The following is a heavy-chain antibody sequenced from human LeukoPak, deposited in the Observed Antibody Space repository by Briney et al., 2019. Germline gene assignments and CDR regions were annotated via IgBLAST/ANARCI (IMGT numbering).Heavy chain of an antibody. J-gene: IGHJ4*02. Sequence: SETLSLTCTVSGGSISSSSYYWGWIRQPPGKGLEWIGSIYYSGSTYYNPSLKSRVTISVDTSKNQFSLKLSSVTAADTAVYYCARRGVTMIVVWGQGTLVTVSS. V-gene: IGHV4-39*07. D-gene: IGHD3-22*01. CDR2: IYYSGST. CDR1: GGSISSSSYY. CDR3: ARRGVTMIVV.